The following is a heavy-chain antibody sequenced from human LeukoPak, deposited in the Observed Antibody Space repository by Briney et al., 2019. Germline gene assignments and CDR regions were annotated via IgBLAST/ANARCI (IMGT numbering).Heavy chain of an antibody. CDR1: GFTFSSYA. CDR3: ATITTVDY. D-gene: IGHD1-20*01. J-gene: IGHJ4*02. CDR2: IKQDGSEK. Sequence: SGGSLRLSCAASGFTFSSYAMSWVRQAPGKGLEWVANIKQDGSEKYYVDSVKGRFTISRDNAKNSLYLQMNSLRAEDTAVYYCATITTVDYWGQGTLVTVSS. V-gene: IGHV3-7*01.